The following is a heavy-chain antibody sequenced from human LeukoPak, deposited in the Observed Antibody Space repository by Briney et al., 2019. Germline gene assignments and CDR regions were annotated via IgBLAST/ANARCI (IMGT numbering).Heavy chain of an antibody. Sequence: ASVKVSCKASGYTFTGYYMHWVRQAPGQGLEWMGWISAFNGNTKYAQKVQGRVTMTTDTSTSTAYLELRSLRSDDTAVYYCARDGGDWGPGYSSGWYVYWGQGTLVTVSS. D-gene: IGHD6-19*01. CDR3: ARDGGDWGPGYSSGWYVY. J-gene: IGHJ4*02. V-gene: IGHV1-18*04. CDR2: ISAFNGNT. CDR1: GYTFTGYY.